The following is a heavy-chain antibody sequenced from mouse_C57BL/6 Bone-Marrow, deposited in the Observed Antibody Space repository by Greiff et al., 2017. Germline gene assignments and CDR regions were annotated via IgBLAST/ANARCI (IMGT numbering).Heavy chain of an antibody. CDR2: ISSGSSTI. CDR1: GFTFSDYG. V-gene: IGHV5-17*01. D-gene: IGHD3-2*02. Sequence: DVKLVESGGGLVKPGGSLKLSCAASGFTFSDYGMHWVRQAPEKGLEWVAYISSGSSTIYYADTVKGRFTISRDNAKNTLFLQMTSLRSEDTAMYYCARQANCESLYAMDYWGQGTSVTVSS. J-gene: IGHJ4*01. CDR3: ARQANCESLYAMDY.